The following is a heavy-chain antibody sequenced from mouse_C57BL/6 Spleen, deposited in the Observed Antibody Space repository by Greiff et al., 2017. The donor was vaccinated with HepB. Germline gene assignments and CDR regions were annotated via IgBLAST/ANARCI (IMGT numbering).Heavy chain of an antibody. V-gene: IGHV1-4*01. J-gene: IGHJ2*01. Sequence: VQLQQSGAELARPGASVKMSCKASGYTFTSYTMHWVKQRPGQGLEWIGYINPSSGYTKYNQKFKDKATLTADKSSSTAYMQLSSLTSEDSAVYDCASYDYDGGFDYWGQGTTLTVSS. CDR1: GYTFTSYT. CDR3: ASYDYDGGFDY. CDR2: INPSSGYT. D-gene: IGHD2-4*01.